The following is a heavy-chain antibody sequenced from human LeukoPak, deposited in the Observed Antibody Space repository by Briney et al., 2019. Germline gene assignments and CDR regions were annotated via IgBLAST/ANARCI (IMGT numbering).Heavy chain of an antibody. V-gene: IGHV1-2*02. D-gene: IGHD3-10*01. Sequence: ASVKVSCKASGYTFTSYDINWVRQATGQGLEWMGWINPNSGGTNYAQKFQGRVTMTRDTSISTAYMELSRLRSDDTAVYYCAKSGDGARYYYYYYMDVWGKGTTVTISS. J-gene: IGHJ6*03. CDR2: INPNSGGT. CDR1: GYTFTSYD. CDR3: AKSGDGARYYYYYYMDV.